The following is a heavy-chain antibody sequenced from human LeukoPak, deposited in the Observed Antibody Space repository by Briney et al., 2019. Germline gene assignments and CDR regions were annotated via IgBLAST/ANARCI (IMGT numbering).Heavy chain of an antibody. D-gene: IGHD3-22*01. J-gene: IGHJ3*02. Sequence: GASVKVSCKASGYTFTTYGITWVRQAPGQGLEWMAWISAYNGNTEYAQKFRGRITLTTNTSSSTAYMELRSLRSDDTAVYYCARDTYYYDSSDAFDIWGQGTMVTVSS. V-gene: IGHV1-18*01. CDR2: ISAYNGNT. CDR1: GYTFTTYG. CDR3: ARDTYYYDSSDAFDI.